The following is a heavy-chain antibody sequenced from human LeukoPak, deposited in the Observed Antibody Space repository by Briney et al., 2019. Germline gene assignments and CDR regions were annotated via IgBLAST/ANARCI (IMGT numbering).Heavy chain of an antibody. J-gene: IGHJ4*02. CDR2: ISAYNGNT. Sequence: ASVKVSCKASGYTFTSYGISWVRQAPGQGLEWMGWISAYNGNTNYAQKLQGRVTMTTDTSTSTAYMELRSLRSDDTAVYYCARVRTYYYDSSGYYFDYWGQGTLVTVSP. CDR3: ARVRTYYYDSSGYYFDY. D-gene: IGHD3-22*01. V-gene: IGHV1-18*01. CDR1: GYTFTSYG.